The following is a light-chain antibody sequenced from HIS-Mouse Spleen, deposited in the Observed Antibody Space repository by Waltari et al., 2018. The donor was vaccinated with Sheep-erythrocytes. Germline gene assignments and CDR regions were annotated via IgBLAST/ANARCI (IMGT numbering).Light chain of an antibody. J-gene: IGLJ1*01. V-gene: IGLV2-11*01. CDR3: CSYAGSYNHV. CDR2: DVS. CDR1: SSDVGGYNY. Sequence: QSALTQPRSVSGSPGQSVTISCTGTSSDVGGYNYFPWYQQHPGKAPKLMCYDVSKRPSGVPDRFSGSKSGNTASLTISGLQAEDEADYYCCSYAGSYNHVFATGTKVTVL.